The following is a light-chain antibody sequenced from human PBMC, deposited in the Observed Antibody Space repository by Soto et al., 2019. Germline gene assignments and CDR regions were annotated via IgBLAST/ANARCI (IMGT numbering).Light chain of an antibody. CDR3: QQYRSSRTWT. J-gene: IGKJ1*01. Sequence: EIVLTQSPGTLSLSPGERATLSCRASQSVSSSYLAWYQQKPGQAPRLLIYGASSRATGIPDRFSGSGSGTDFTLTISRLEPEDFAVYYSQQYRSSRTWTFGQGNKVEIK. V-gene: IGKV3-20*01. CDR2: GAS. CDR1: QSVSSSY.